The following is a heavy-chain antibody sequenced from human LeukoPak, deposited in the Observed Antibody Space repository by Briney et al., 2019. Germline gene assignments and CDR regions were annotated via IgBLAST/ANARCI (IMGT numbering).Heavy chain of an antibody. CDR3: ARGRSGYDAFDI. Sequence: ASVKVSCKASGYTFTGHWMHWVLQAPGQGLEWMGWINPNSGDTSYAQKFQGRVTMTRDTSISTAYMDLTRLTSDDTAVYYCARGRSGYDAFDIWGQGTMVTVSS. CDR1: GYTFTGHW. D-gene: IGHD3-3*01. V-gene: IGHV1-2*02. CDR2: INPNSGDT. J-gene: IGHJ3*02.